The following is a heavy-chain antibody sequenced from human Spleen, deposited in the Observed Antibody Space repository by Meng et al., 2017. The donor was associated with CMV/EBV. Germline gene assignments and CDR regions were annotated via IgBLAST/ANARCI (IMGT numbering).Heavy chain of an antibody. V-gene: IGHV1-18*01. D-gene: IGHD3-16*02. CDR1: GFTLSNFG. CDR3: ARGMPSKGELSDLAVGFDY. CDR2: ISDYNGNT. J-gene: IGHJ4*02. Sequence: ASVKVSCKASGFTLSNFGVSWVRQAPGQGLEFMGWISDYNGNTNYAQKFQGRVSMTTDSSTNTAFLEVRGLRSEDTAVYYCARGMPSKGELSDLAVGFDYWGQGTLVTVSS.